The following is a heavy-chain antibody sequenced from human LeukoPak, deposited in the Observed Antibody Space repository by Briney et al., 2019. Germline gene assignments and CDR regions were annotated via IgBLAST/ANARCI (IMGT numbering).Heavy chain of an antibody. Sequence: PGRSLRLSCAASGFSFSTYGMHWVRQAPGKGLEWVAVIWYDGSNKYYPDSVKGRFTISRDNSKNTLYLQMNSLRAEDTALYYCARDCTSTTCYARGDYWGQGTLVTVSS. J-gene: IGHJ4*02. CDR1: GFSFSTYG. D-gene: IGHD2-2*01. V-gene: IGHV3-33*01. CDR2: IWYDGSNK. CDR3: ARDCTSTTCYARGDY.